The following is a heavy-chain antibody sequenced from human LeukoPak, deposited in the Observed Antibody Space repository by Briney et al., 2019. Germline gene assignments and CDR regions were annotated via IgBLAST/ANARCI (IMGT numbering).Heavy chain of an antibody. CDR2: IYTSGST. CDR1: GGSISSGSYY. CDR3: ARDLSGDHYYYYYYMDV. J-gene: IGHJ6*03. Sequence: SETLSLTCTVSGGSISSGSYYWSWIRQPAGKGLEWIGRIYTSGSTNYNPSLKSRVTISVDTSKNQFSLKLSSVTAADTAVYYCARDLSGDHYYYYYYMDVWGKGTTVTASS. D-gene: IGHD7-27*01. V-gene: IGHV4-61*02.